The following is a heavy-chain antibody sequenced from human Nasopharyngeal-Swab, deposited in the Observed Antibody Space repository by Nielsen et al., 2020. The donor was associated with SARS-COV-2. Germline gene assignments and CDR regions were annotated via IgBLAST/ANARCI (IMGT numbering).Heavy chain of an antibody. D-gene: IGHD2-15*01. Sequence: GESLKISCAASGFTFSSYAMSWVRQAPGKGLEWVSAISGSGGSTYYADSVKGRFTISRDNSKNTLYLQMNSLRAEDTVVYYCAKICGGRGGSCALDYWGQGTLVTVSS. CDR1: GFTFSSYA. CDR3: AKICGGRGGSCALDY. CDR2: ISGSGGST. V-gene: IGHV3-23*01. J-gene: IGHJ4*02.